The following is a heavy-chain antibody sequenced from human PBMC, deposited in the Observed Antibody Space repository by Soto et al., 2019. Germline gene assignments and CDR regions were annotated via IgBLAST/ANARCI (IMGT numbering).Heavy chain of an antibody. CDR2: ISGSGGST. Sequence: PGGSLRLSCAASGFTFSSYAMSWVRQAPGKGLEWVSAISGSGGSTYYADSVKGRFTISRDNSKNTLHLQMNSLRAEDTAVYYCAKEDTAMVSYYYYGMDVWGQGTTVTVSS. V-gene: IGHV3-23*01. CDR3: AKEDTAMVSYYYYGMDV. D-gene: IGHD5-18*01. CDR1: GFTFSSYA. J-gene: IGHJ6*02.